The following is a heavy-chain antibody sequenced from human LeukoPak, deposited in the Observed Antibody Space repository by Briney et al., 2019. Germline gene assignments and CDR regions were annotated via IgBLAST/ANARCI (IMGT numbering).Heavy chain of an antibody. CDR2: MNRNSGNT. CDR3: ARGAPGSYCSGGSCPYFDY. J-gene: IGHJ4*02. Sequence: ASVKVSCKASGYTFTSYDINWVRQATGQGLEWMGWMNRNSGNTGYAQKFQGRVTMTRNTSISTAYMELSSLGSEDTAVYYCARGAPGSYCSGGSCPYFDYWGQGTLVAVSS. CDR1: GYTFTSYD. D-gene: IGHD2-15*01. V-gene: IGHV1-8*01.